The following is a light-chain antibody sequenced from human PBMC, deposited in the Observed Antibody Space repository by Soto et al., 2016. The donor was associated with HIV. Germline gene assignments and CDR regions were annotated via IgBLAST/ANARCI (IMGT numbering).Light chain of an antibody. CDR1: QSISSY. CDR2: TAS. V-gene: IGKV1-39*01. Sequence: DIQMTQSPSSLSASVGDRVTITCRASQSISSYLNWYQQKPGKAPKLLIYTASSLQSGVPSRFSGGGSGTDFTLTISSLQPEDFATYYCQQLNGYPLTFGGGTKVEIK. J-gene: IGKJ4*01. CDR3: QQLNGYPLT.